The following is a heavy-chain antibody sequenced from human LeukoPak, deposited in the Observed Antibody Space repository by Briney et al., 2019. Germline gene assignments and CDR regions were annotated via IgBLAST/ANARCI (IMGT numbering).Heavy chain of an antibody. Sequence: SVKVSSKASGGTFSSYAISWVRQAPGQGLEWMGGIIPIFGTANYAQKFQGRVTITADKSTSTAYMELSSLRSEDTAVYYCARGLGGLSFDLCYWGQGTLVTVSS. D-gene: IGHD3-16*02. V-gene: IGHV1-69*06. J-gene: IGHJ4*02. CDR2: IIPIFGTA. CDR1: GGTFSSYA. CDR3: ARGLGGLSFDLCY.